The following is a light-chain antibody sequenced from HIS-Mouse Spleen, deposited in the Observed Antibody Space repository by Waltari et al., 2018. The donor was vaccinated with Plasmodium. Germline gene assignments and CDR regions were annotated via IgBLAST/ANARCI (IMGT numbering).Light chain of an antibody. CDR3: QSYDSSLSGYV. J-gene: IGLJ1*01. Sequence: QSVLTQPPSVSGAPGQRVTISCTGSSSNIGAGYDVHWYQQLPGPAPKPPNFGTSNRPSGVPDRFAGSKSGTSASLAITGLQAEDEADYYCQSYDSSLSGYVFGTGTKVTVL. CDR2: GTS. CDR1: SSNIGAGYD. V-gene: IGLV1-40*01.